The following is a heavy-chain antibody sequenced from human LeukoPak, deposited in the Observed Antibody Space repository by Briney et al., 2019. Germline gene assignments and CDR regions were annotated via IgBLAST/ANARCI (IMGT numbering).Heavy chain of an antibody. CDR1: GDSISSYY. J-gene: IGHJ5*02. CDR2: FYYSGST. Sequence: SETLSLTCTVSGDSISSYYWSWIRQPPGKGLEWIGYFYYSGSTNYNPSLKSRVTISVDTSKNQFSLKLSSVTAADTAVYYCARSLTALTIYNWFDPWGQGTLVTVSS. CDR3: ARSLTALTIYNWFDP. V-gene: IGHV4-59*12. D-gene: IGHD4-17*01.